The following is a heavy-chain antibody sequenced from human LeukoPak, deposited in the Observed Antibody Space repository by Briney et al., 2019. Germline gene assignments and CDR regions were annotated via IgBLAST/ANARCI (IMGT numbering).Heavy chain of an antibody. CDR2: INPNSGGT. CDR3: ARHSTDYYYGMDV. CDR1: GYTFTGYY. J-gene: IGHJ6*02. Sequence: ASVKVSCKASGYTFTGYYFHWVRQAPGQGLEWMGWINPNSGGTNYAQKFQDRVTLTRDTSISTAYMDLSRLRSDDTAVYYCARHSTDYYYGMDVWGQGTTVTVSS. V-gene: IGHV1-2*02. D-gene: IGHD2-8*02.